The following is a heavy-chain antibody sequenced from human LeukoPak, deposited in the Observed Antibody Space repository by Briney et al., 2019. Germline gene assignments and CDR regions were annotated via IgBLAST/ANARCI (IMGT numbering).Heavy chain of an antibody. V-gene: IGHV3-30-3*01. Sequence: GGSLRLSCAASGFTFNNYAMHWVRQAPGKGLEWVAVISYDGSNKYYADSVKGRLTISRDNSKNTLYLQMNSLRAEDTAVYDCARARRVGATFDAFDIWGQGTMVTVSS. CDR1: GFTFNNYA. CDR3: ARARRVGATFDAFDI. D-gene: IGHD1-26*01. CDR2: ISYDGSNK. J-gene: IGHJ3*02.